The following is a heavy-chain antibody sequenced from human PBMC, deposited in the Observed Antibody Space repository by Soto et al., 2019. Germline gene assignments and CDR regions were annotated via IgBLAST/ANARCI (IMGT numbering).Heavy chain of an antibody. J-gene: IGHJ5*02. CDR3: AREPYDFWSGYYNNWFDP. D-gene: IGHD3-3*01. CDR2: IIPIFGTA. CDR1: GGTSSSYA. Sequence: SVKVSCKASGGTSSSYAISWVRQAPGQGLEWMGGIIPIFGTANYAQKFQGRVTITADESTSTAYMELSSLRSEDTAVYYCAREPYDFWSGYYNNWFDPWGQGTLVTVSS. V-gene: IGHV1-69*13.